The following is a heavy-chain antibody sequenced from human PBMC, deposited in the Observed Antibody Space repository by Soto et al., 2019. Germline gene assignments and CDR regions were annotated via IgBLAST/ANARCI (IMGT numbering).Heavy chain of an antibody. V-gene: IGHV4-59*01. CDR3: ARDLEDGYNLGWFDP. CDR2: IYYSGNS. J-gene: IGHJ5*02. Sequence: SETLSLTCTVSGGSISSYYWSWIRQPPGKGLEWIGYIYYSGNSNYNPPLKSRVTISVDTSKNQFSLKLSSVTAADTAMYYCARDLEDGYNLGWFDPWGQGTLVTVSS. D-gene: IGHD5-12*01. CDR1: GGSISSYY.